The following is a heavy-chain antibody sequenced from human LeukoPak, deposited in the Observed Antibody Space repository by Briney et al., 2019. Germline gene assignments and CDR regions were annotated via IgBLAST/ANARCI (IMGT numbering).Heavy chain of an antibody. D-gene: IGHD3-9*01. V-gene: IGHV3-43*02. Sequence: AGGSLRLSCAASGFTFDDYAMHWVRHAPGKGLEWVSLISGDGGSTYYADSVKGRFTISRDNSKNSLYLQMNSLRTEDTALYYCAKDRYDILTGIHYYGMDVWGQGTTVTVSS. CDR2: ISGDGGST. J-gene: IGHJ6*02. CDR1: GFTFDDYA. CDR3: AKDRYDILTGIHYYGMDV.